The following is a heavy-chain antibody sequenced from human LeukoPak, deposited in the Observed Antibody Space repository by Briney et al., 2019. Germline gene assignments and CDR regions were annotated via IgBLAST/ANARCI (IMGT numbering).Heavy chain of an antibody. CDR3: ARGVATTYYYYYMDV. J-gene: IGHJ6*03. Sequence: ASVKVSCKASGYTFTSYTIHWVRQAPGQRLEWMGWINPNSDGTNYAQKFQGRVTLTRDTSISTAYMELSRLRSDDTAVYYCARGVATTYYYYYMDVWGKGTTVTISS. CDR1: GYTFTSYT. CDR2: INPNSDGT. D-gene: IGHD5-12*01. V-gene: IGHV1-2*02.